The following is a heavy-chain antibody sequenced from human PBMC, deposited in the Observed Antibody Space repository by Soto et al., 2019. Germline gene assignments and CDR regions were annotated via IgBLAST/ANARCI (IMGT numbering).Heavy chain of an antibody. J-gene: IGHJ4*02. V-gene: IGHV5-51*01. Sequence: GESLNSSCQGSGYTFTNYWIGWVRQMPGKGLEWIGIVYPGESDARYSPSFQSQVTISDDKSNTTASLPWIHLKSTDTAMYYCGRLVVAGTADYFDYWGQGSLVTVS. CDR2: VYPGESDA. CDR3: GRLVVAGTADYFDY. D-gene: IGHD6-19*01. CDR1: GYTFTNYW.